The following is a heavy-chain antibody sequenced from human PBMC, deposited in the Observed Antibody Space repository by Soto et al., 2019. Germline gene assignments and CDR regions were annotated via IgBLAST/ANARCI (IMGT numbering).Heavy chain of an antibody. CDR1: GFTFSSYA. V-gene: IGHV3-30-3*01. D-gene: IGHD2-15*01. CDR2: ISYDGINK. CDR3: ARAGCDGGRCQTLVGLRFSMDV. Sequence: QVQLVESGGGVVQPGRSLSLSCAASGFTFSSYAMYWVRQAPGKGLEWVAVISYDGINKYHADPVKGRFTMSRSNSKNTLYLQMNRLRAEDTAVYYCARAGCDGGRCQTLVGLRFSMDVWAQGTTVSVSS. J-gene: IGHJ6*02.